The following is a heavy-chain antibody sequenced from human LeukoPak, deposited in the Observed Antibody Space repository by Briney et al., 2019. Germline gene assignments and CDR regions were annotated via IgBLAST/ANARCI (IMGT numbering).Heavy chain of an antibody. J-gene: IGHJ6*03. Sequence: GASVKVSCKASGYTFTGYYMHWVRQAPGQGLEWMGWINPNSGGTNYAQKFQGRVTMTRDTSISTAYMELSRLRSDDTAVYYCARDNTMVRGVIYYYYYMDVWGKGATVTISS. CDR1: GYTFTGYY. V-gene: IGHV1-2*02. CDR3: ARDNTMVRGVIYYYYYMDV. D-gene: IGHD3-10*01. CDR2: INPNSGGT.